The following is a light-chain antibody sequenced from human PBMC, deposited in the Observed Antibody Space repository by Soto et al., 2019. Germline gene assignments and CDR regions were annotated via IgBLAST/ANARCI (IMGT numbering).Light chain of an antibody. CDR1: SSDVGGYNY. J-gene: IGLJ1*01. CDR3: SSYTLL. V-gene: IGLV2-14*01. CDR2: DVS. Sequence: QSALTXPVSVSGSPGQSITISCTGTSSDVGGYNYVSWYQQHLGKAPKLMIYDVSNRPSGVSNRFSGSKSGNTASLTISGLQAEDEADYYCSSYTLLFGTGTKVTVL.